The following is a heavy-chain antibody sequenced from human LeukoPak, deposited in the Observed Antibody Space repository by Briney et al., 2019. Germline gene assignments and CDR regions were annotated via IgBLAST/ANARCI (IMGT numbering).Heavy chain of an antibody. CDR1: GFTFNYAW. CDR2: TVSEIDGGTT. CDR3: TTDEDWNYARKDV. V-gene: IGHV3-15*04. J-gene: IGHJ6*02. D-gene: IGHD1-7*01. Sequence: PGGSLRLSCAASGFTFNYAWMSWVRQVPGKGLEWVGQTVSEIDGGTTDYATPVKGRFTISRDDSKSTLYLQMNSLRIEDTAVYYCTTDEDWNYARKDVWGQGATVIVSS.